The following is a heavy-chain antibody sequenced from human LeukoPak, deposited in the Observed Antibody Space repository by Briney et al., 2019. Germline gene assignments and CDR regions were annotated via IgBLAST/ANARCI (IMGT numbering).Heavy chain of an antibody. J-gene: IGHJ6*02. CDR1: GGSISSYY. Sequence: SSETLSLTCTVSGGSISSYYWSWIRQPAGKGLEWIGRIYTSGSTNYNPSLKSRVTMSVDTSKNQFSLKLSSVTAADTAVYYCARDSLDTPVLLWFGENYGMDVWGQGTTVTVSS. CDR3: ARDSLDTPVLLWFGENYGMDV. V-gene: IGHV4-4*07. CDR2: IYTSGST. D-gene: IGHD3-10*01.